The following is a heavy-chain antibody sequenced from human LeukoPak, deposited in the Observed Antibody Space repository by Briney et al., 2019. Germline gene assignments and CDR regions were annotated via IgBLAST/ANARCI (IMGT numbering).Heavy chain of an antibody. J-gene: IGHJ4*02. CDR1: GGSISSGGYS. Sequence: SETLSLTCAVSGGSISSGGYSWSWIRQPPGKGLKWIGYIYHSGSTYYNPSLKSRVTISVDRSKNQFSLKLSSVTAADTAVYYCARSLGGYVTFWGQGTLVTVSS. V-gene: IGHV4-30-2*01. CDR2: IYHSGST. CDR3: ARSLGGYVTF. D-gene: IGHD5-12*01.